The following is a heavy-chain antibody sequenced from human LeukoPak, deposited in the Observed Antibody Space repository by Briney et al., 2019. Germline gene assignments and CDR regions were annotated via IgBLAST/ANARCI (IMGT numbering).Heavy chain of an antibody. CDR2: IIPIFGTA. J-gene: IGHJ3*02. Sequence: SVKVSCKASGGTFSSYAISWVRQAPGQGLEWMGGIIPIFGTANYAQKFQGRVTITADESTSTAYMELSSLRSEDTAVYYCARETSYCGSTSCHDAFDIWGQGTMVTVSS. V-gene: IGHV1-69*13. CDR1: GGTFSSYA. D-gene: IGHD2-2*01. CDR3: ARETSYCGSTSCHDAFDI.